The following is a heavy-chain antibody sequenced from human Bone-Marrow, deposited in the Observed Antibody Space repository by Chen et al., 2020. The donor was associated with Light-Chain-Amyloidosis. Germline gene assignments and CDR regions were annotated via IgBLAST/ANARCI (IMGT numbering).Heavy chain of an antibody. CDR1: GYTFTDYY. D-gene: IGHD6-6*01. J-gene: IGHJ5*02. CDR2: INPNSGGT. V-gene: IGHV1-2*02. CDR3: AREKYSSSSRRWFDP. Sequence: QVQLVQSGADVKKPGASVKVSCKASGYTFTDYYVHWVRQAPGQGLEWMGWINPNSGGTNYEQKFQDRVTMTRDTSISTAYMELCRLRSDDTALYYCAREKYSSSSRRWFDPWGQGTLVTVSS.